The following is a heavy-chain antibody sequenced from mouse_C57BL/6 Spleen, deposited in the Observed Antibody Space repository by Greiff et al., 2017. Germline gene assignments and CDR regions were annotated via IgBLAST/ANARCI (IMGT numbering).Heavy chain of an antibody. J-gene: IGHJ1*03. Sequence: QVQLKQPGAELVKPGASVKMSCKASGYTFTSYWITWVKQRPGQGLEWIGDIYPGSGSTNYNEKFKSKATLTVDTSSSTAYMQRSSLTSEDSAVYYCARLIYYDSWYFDVWGTGTTVTVSS. CDR3: ARLIYYDSWYFDV. V-gene: IGHV1-55*01. CDR1: GYTFTSYW. D-gene: IGHD2-4*01. CDR2: IYPGSGST.